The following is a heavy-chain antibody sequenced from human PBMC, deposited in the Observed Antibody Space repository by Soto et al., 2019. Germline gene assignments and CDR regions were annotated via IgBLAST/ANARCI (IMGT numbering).Heavy chain of an antibody. D-gene: IGHD6-13*01. CDR1: GGSVSSGSYY. Sequence: LSLTCTVSGGSVSSGSYYWSWIRQPPGKGLEWIGYIYYSGSTNYNPSLKSRVTISVDTSKNQFSLKLSSVTAADTAVYYCARGGEQQPIDYWGQGTLVTVSS. CDR2: IYYSGST. J-gene: IGHJ4*02. V-gene: IGHV4-61*01. CDR3: ARGGEQQPIDY.